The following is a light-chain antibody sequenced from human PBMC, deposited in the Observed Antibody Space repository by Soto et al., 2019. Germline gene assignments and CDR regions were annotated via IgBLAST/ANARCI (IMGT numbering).Light chain of an antibody. J-gene: IGKJ5*01. CDR2: AAS. CDR3: QQSYSTPPIT. Sequence: DIQMTQSPSSLSASVGDRLTIVCGASQSISSYLNWYQQKPAKAPKLLLYAASTLQTGVPSTFCSSGGATAYSLPISSLQPEDFVTYYCQQSYSTPPITFGQGTRVEIK. V-gene: IGKV1-39*01. CDR1: QSISSY.